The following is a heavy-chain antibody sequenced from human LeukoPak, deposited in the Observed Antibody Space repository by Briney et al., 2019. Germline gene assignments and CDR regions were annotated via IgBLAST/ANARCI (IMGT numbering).Heavy chain of an antibody. J-gene: IGHJ4*02. Sequence: PSETLSLTCTVSGGSISSSSYYWGWIRQPPGKGLEWIGSIYYSGSTYYNPSLKSRVTTSVDTSKNQFSLKLSSVTAADTAVYYCARVSGRNPLQAAHLEYWGQGTLVTVSS. CDR1: GGSISSSSYY. CDR3: ARVSGRNPLQAAHLEY. D-gene: IGHD1-14*01. CDR2: IYYSGST. V-gene: IGHV4-39*07.